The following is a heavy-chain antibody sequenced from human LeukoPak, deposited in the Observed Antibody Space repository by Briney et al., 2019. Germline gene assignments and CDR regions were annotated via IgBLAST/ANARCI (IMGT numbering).Heavy chain of an antibody. V-gene: IGHV4-34*01. CDR3: ARGYLGSTPFDY. Sequence: SETLSLTCAVFVGSFSGYYWTWIRQPPGKGLEWIGEINHSGSTNYNPSLKSRVTISVDTSKNQFSLKLSSVTAADTAVYYCARGYLGSTPFDYWGQGTLVTVSS. CDR2: INHSGST. J-gene: IGHJ4*02. D-gene: IGHD2-15*01. CDR1: VGSFSGYY.